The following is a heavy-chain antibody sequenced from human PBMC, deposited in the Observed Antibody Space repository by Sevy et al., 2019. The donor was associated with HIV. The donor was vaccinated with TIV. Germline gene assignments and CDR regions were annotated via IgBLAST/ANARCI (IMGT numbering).Heavy chain of an antibody. CDR1: GFTVSSNY. CDR2: LYNGAST. Sequence: GGSLRLSCAASGFTVSSNYMSWVRQAPGKGLEWVSVLYNGASTYYADSVKGRFTMSRDNSKNTLYLQMNSLRAEDTAVYYCARGEWLSRLFDYWGQGTLVTVSS. J-gene: IGHJ4*02. D-gene: IGHD6-19*01. V-gene: IGHV3-53*01. CDR3: ARGEWLSRLFDY.